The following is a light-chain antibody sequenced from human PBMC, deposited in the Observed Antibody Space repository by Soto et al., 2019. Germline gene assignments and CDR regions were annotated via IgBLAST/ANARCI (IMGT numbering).Light chain of an antibody. Sequence: DIQMTQSPSTLSASVGDRVTITCRASQSISIWLAWYQQKPGKAPKVLIYKASTLETGVPSRFSGSGSGTEFTFTISSLEHDDFAAYYCQQYSTYSRTFGQGTKLEVK. CDR2: KAS. CDR1: QSISIW. V-gene: IGKV1-5*03. J-gene: IGKJ2*01. CDR3: QQYSTYSRT.